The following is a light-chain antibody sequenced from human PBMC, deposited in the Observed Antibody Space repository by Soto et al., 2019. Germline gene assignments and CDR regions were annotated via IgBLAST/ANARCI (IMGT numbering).Light chain of an antibody. CDR3: HQYGSSPGT. CDR1: QTVTSNY. V-gene: IGKV3-20*01. Sequence: EIVLTQSPGTLCSSPGERATLSCRASQTVTSNYLAWYQQKPGQAPRLLFFGASIRSAGLPDRFSGGGSGTDFTLTISRLEPEDFAVYYCHQYGSSPGTFGQGTKVDI. CDR2: GAS. J-gene: IGKJ1*01.